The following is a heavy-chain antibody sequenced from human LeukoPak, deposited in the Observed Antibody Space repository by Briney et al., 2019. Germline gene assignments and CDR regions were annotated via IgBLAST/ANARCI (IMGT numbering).Heavy chain of an antibody. CDR3: ASYYASGSSRFDY. CDR1: GGSISSNDYY. CDR2: IHYSVTT. J-gene: IGHJ4*02. Sequence: SETLSLTCTVSGGSISSNDYYWVWIRQPPGKGLEWIGSIHYSVTTCYNPSLKSRVTIPVDMSNIQFSLELSSVTAADTAVYYCASYYASGSSRFDYWGQGTLVTVSS. V-gene: IGHV4-39*01. D-gene: IGHD3-10*01.